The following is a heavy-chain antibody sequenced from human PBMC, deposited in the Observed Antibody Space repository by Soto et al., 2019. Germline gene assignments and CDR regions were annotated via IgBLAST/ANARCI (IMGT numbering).Heavy chain of an antibody. CDR1: GGSFSGYY. D-gene: IGHD4-17*01. CDR2: INHSGST. J-gene: IGHJ4*02. V-gene: IGHV4-34*01. CDR3: ARGCGADISGEFYGDGIDY. Sequence: KQSQTLSLTCAVYGGSFSGYYWSWIRQPPGKGLEWIGEINHSGSTNYNPSLKSRVTISVDTSKNQFSLKLSSVTAADTAVYYCARGCGADISGEFYGDGIDYWGQGTLVTVSS.